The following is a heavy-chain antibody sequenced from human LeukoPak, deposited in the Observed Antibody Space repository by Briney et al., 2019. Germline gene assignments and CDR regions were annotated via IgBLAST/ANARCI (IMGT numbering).Heavy chain of an antibody. J-gene: IGHJ3*02. V-gene: IGHV3-21*01. CDR3: ARASGYTSGWYDDAFDI. D-gene: IGHD6-19*01. CDR2: ISSSSSYI. CDR1: GLTFSSYS. Sequence: GGSLRLSCAASGLTFSSYSMNWVRQAPGKGLGWVSSISSSSSYIYYADSVKGRFTISRDNAKNSLYLQMNSLRAEDTAVYYCARASGYTSGWYDDAFDIWGQGTMVTVSS.